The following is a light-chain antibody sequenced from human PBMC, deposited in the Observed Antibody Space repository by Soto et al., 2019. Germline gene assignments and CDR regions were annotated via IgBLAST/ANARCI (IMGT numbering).Light chain of an antibody. V-gene: IGKV1-39*01. Sequence: DIQMTQSPSSLSASVGDRVTITCRASQSISNLLNWYQHKPGKAPKLLIYGTSTLQSGVPSRFSGSGSGTDFTLTISSLQREDFATYYCQQSYSSSWTVGQRTKVEIK. CDR3: QQSYSSSWT. J-gene: IGKJ1*01. CDR1: QSISNL. CDR2: GTS.